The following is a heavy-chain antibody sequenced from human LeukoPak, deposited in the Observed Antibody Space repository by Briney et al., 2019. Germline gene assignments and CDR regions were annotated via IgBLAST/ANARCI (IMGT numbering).Heavy chain of an antibody. J-gene: IGHJ6*03. CDR3: ARESLPAQALYYYHMDV. CDR1: GGTFSSYA. D-gene: IGHD2-2*01. V-gene: IGHV1-69*05. CDR2: IIPIFGTA. Sequence: SVKVSCKASGGTFSSYAISWVRQAPGQGLEWMGGIIPIFGTANYAQKFQGRVTITTDESTSTAYMELSSLRSEDTAVYYCARESLPAQALYYYHMDVWGKGTTVTVSS.